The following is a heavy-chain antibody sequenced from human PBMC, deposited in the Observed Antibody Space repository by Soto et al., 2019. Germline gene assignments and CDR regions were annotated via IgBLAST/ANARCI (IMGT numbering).Heavy chain of an antibody. J-gene: IGHJ4*02. V-gene: IGHV3-7*03. D-gene: IGHD3-3*01. Sequence: EVQLVESGGDLVQPGGSLRLSCAASGFTFSSYWMSWVRQAPGKGLEWVVNIKQDGSEKYYVDSVKGRFTISRDNGKNSLYLQMNSLRAEDTAVYYCARDFWSGYSLVDFWGQGTLVTVSS. CDR2: IKQDGSEK. CDR1: GFTFSSYW. CDR3: ARDFWSGYSLVDF.